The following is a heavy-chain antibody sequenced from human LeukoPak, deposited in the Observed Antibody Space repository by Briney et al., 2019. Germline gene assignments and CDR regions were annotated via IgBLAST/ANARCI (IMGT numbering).Heavy chain of an antibody. CDR1: GGSISSYY. CDR3: ARARITFGGVIVIDY. J-gene: IGHJ4*02. CDR2: IYYSGST. Sequence: SETLSLTCTVSGGSISSYYWSWIRQPPGKGLEWIGYIYYSGSTNYTPSLKSRVTISVDTSKNQFSLKLSSVTAADTAVYYCARARITFGGVIVIDYWGQGTLVTVSS. D-gene: IGHD3-16*02. V-gene: IGHV4-59*01.